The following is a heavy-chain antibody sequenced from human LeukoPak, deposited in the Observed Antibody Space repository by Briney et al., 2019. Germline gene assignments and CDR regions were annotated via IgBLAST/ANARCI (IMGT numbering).Heavy chain of an antibody. Sequence: SETLSLTCAVYGGSFSGYYWSWIRQPPGKGLEWIGEINHSGSTNYNPSLKSRVTISVDKSKNQFSLKLSSVTAADTAVYYCARRPPQHMVRGVIITSRVEGDHGWFDPWGQGTLVTVSS. CDR3: ARRPPQHMVRGVIITSRVEGDHGWFDP. CDR1: GGSFSGYY. J-gene: IGHJ5*02. V-gene: IGHV4-34*01. D-gene: IGHD3-10*01. CDR2: INHSGST.